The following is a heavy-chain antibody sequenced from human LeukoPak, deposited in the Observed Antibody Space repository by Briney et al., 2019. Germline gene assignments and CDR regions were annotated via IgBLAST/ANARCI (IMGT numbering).Heavy chain of an antibody. V-gene: IGHV1-24*01. D-gene: IGHD6-13*01. Sequence: ASVTVSCKVSGYTLTELSMHWVRQAPGKGREWMGGFDPEDGETIYAQKFQGRVTMTEDTSTDTAYMELSSLRSEDTAVYYCATGIAAAGTGDYFDYWGQGTLVTVSS. CDR3: ATGIAAAGTGDYFDY. J-gene: IGHJ4*02. CDR1: GYTLTELS. CDR2: FDPEDGET.